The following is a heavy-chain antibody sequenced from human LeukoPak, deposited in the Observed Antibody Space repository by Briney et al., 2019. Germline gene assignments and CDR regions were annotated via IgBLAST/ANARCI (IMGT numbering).Heavy chain of an antibody. D-gene: IGHD3-9*01. CDR3: ASSDWYAAFDI. V-gene: IGHV3-74*01. CDR2: INSDGSST. Sequence: PGGSLRLSCAASGFAFSNNWMHWVRQAPGKGLLWVSRINSDGSSTSYADSVKARLTISRDNAKNTLYLQMNSLRAEDTALYYCASSDWYAAFDIWGQGTMVTVSS. J-gene: IGHJ3*02. CDR1: GFAFSNNW.